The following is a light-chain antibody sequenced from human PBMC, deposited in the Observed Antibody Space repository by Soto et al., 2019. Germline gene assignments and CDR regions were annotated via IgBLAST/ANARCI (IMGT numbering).Light chain of an antibody. CDR2: EDT. V-gene: IGLV2-23*01. CDR3: CSYASGNTHV. J-gene: IGLJ1*01. CDR1: SRDVWSYNL. Sequence: QSALTQPASVAGSPARSITISCTGTSRDVWSYNLVSWYQQHPGAAPKLMIYEDTKRPSGVSYRFSASKSGNTASLTISGLQAGDEADYYCCSYASGNTHVFGAGTKVTVL.